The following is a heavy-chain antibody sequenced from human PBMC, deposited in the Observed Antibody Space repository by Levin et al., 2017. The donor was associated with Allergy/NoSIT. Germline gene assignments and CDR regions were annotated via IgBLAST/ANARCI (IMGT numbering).Heavy chain of an antibody. CDR2: VDWDDDE. CDR1: GFSLSTSGMC. D-gene: IGHD6-13*01. CDR3: AQTGAAAGTLDS. J-gene: IGHJ5*01. Sequence: SGPTLVKPTQTLTLTCTFSGFSLSTSGMCVSWIRQPPGKALEWLARVDWDDDEYYSTSLKTRLTISKDTSKNQVVLTMTNMDPVDTATYYCAQTGAAAGTLDSWGQGILVTVSS. V-gene: IGHV2-70*11.